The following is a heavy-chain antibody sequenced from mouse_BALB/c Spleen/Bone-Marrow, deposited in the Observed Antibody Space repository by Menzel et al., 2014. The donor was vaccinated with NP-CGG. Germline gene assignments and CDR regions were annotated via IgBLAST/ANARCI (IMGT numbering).Heavy chain of an antibody. CDR2: ISTGGTYT. CDR1: GFTLSSSI. V-gene: IGHV5-6-4*01. D-gene: IGHD2-10*02. Sequence: EVQGVESGGGLVKPGGSLKLSCSASGFTLSSSIMSWVRQTPEKRLEWVATISTGGTYTYYPDSVKGRFTISRDNAKNTLYLQMSSLKSEDTAMYYCSRGYGNCFDYWGQGTTLTVSS. J-gene: IGHJ2*01. CDR3: SRGYGNCFDY.